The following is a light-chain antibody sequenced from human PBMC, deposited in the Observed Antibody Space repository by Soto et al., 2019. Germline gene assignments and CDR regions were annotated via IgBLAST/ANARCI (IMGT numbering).Light chain of an antibody. CDR1: QSVRSNS. J-gene: IGKJ4*01. V-gene: IGKV3-20*01. CDR2: AAS. Sequence: EIVLTQSPGTLSLSPGERATLSCRASQSVRSNSLAWYQQKAGQAPRLLIYAASSRATGIPDRFSGSGSGTDFTLTISRLDSEDFAVYYCQQYGTSSTFGGGTKVEIK. CDR3: QQYGTSST.